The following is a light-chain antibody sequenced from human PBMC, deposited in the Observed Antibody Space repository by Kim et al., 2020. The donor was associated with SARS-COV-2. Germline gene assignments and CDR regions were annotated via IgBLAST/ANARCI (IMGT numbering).Light chain of an antibody. CDR3: QKHDSAPHT. V-gene: IGKV1-27*01. CDR1: QGISTY. Sequence: ASVGDRVTVTGRAGQGISTYLAWYQQKPGKVPKVLIYDASILQSGIPSRFSGSGSGTHFTLTISSLQPEDVATYYCQKHDSAPHTFGQGTKLEI. CDR2: DAS. J-gene: IGKJ2*01.